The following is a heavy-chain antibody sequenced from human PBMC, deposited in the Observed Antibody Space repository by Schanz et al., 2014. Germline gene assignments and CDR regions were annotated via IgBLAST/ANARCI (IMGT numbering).Heavy chain of an antibody. CDR3: ARDHVATTDYDYFFYYLDV. J-gene: IGHJ6*03. D-gene: IGHD1-1*01. CDR1: GGTFSTYP. Sequence: QVQLVQSGAEVKKPGSSMKVSCKASGGTFSTYPINWLRQAPGQGLEWMGRIIPIHGIVNYAQRFQDRVRITADKSTSTAYMELSRLKSDDTAVYYCARDHVATTDYDYFFYYLDVWATGITVIVSS. CDR2: IIPIHGIV. V-gene: IGHV1-69*04.